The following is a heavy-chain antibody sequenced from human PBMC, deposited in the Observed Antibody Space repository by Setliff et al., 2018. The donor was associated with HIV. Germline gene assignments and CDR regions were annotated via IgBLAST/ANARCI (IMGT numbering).Heavy chain of an antibody. D-gene: IGHD3-10*01. Sequence: SVKVSCKASGGILSTYATIWVRQAPGQGLEWLGGIIPLFGRASYAQKFQGRVTITADESTNTAYMEPSSLRSGDTAVYYCARETAPAHYYGSGSYRLHAFDVWGQGTMVTVSS. J-gene: IGHJ3*01. V-gene: IGHV1-69*13. CDR2: IIPLFGRA. CDR3: ARETAPAHYYGSGSYRLHAFDV. CDR1: GGILSTYA.